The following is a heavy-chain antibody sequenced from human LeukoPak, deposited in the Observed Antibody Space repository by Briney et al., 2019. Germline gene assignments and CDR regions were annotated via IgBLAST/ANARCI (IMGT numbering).Heavy chain of an antibody. CDR3: AKSQRNDQQVVQRIDY. CDR1: RFPFSTYA. V-gene: IGHV3-23*01. D-gene: IGHD2-2*01. CDR2: ISGSGDTT. J-gene: IGHJ4*02. Sequence: PGGSLRLSCTASRFPFSTYAMSWVRQAPGKGLEWVSSISGSGDTTYYTGSVKGRFTISRDNSKNALYLQMSSPRAEDTAVYYCAKSQRNDQQVVQRIDYWGQGTLVTVSS.